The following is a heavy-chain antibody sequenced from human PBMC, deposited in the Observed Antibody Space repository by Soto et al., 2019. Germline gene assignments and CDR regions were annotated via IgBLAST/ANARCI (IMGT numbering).Heavy chain of an antibody. J-gene: IGHJ5*02. Sequence: TGTLALNCAVYGGTFRGYHWGRISQVPGKRLEQSGEKHHRRRTNYYPYLKSRVTISVDTAKNQISLKLSSVTAADTAVYYCARIGTTVTTSWFDPWGQGTLVTVSS. CDR2: KHHRRRT. CDR3: ARIGTTVTTSWFDP. CDR1: GGTFRGYH. V-gene: IGHV4-34*01. D-gene: IGHD4-17*01.